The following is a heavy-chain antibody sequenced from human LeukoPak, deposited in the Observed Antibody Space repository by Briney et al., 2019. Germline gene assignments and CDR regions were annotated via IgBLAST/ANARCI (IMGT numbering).Heavy chain of an antibody. Sequence: KPGGSLRLSCAASGSTFSDYYMSWIRQAPGKGLEWVSYISSSGSTIYYADSVKGRFTISRDNAKNSLYLQMNSLRAEDTAVYYCARQGTETTPDRPFYYYYGMDVWGQGTTVTVSS. CDR3: ARQGTETTPDRPFYYYYGMDV. J-gene: IGHJ6*02. CDR2: ISSSGSTI. V-gene: IGHV3-11*01. D-gene: IGHD1-1*01. CDR1: GSTFSDYY.